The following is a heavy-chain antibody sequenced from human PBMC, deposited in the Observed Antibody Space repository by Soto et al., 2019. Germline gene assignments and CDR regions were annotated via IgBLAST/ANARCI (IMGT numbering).Heavy chain of an antibody. Sequence: PSETLSLTCSVSGGFVNSSSYPWGWIRQSPGKGLEWIGTMYPSENTYYNPSLLSRVTISVDTSKNEFSLRLSSVTAADTAVYYCARLNGYCSGGTCYLGGFDIWGQGTMVTVSS. V-gene: IGHV4-39*01. J-gene: IGHJ3*02. CDR3: ARLNGYCSGGTCYLGGFDI. CDR1: GGFVNSSSYP. CDR2: MYPSENT. D-gene: IGHD2-15*01.